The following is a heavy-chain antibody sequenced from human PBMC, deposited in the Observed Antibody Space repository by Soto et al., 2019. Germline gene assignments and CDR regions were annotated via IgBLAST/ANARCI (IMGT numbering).Heavy chain of an antibody. CDR1: GGTFSSYA. CDR3: ARGTNYDILTGYGYYYYGMDV. D-gene: IGHD3-9*01. CDR2: IIPIFGTA. V-gene: IGHV1-69*13. J-gene: IGHJ6*02. Sequence: ASVKVSCKASGGTFSSYAISWVRQAPGQGLEWMGGIIPIFGTANYAQKFQGRVTITADGSTSTAYMELSSLRSEDTAVYYCARGTNYDILTGYGYYYYGMDVWGQGTTVTVSS.